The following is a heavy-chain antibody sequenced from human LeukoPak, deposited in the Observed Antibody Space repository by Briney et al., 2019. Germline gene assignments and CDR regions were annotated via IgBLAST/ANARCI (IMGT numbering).Heavy chain of an antibody. J-gene: IGHJ4*02. CDR3: VKFRGQLLSSYYFDY. CDR1: GFTFTTYA. Sequence: GGSLRLSCAASGFTFTTYAMSWVRQAPGKGLEWVSPISGSGGGTYYADPVKGRFTISRDNSKNTLYLQMNSLRGEDTAVYYCVKFRGQLLSSYYFDYWGQGTLVTVSS. CDR2: ISGSGGGT. V-gene: IGHV3-23*01. D-gene: IGHD2-2*01.